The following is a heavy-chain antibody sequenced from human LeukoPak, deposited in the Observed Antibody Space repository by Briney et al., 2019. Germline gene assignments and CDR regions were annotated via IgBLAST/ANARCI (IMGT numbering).Heavy chain of an antibody. CDR3: PKNFSWATSTHFDS. D-gene: IGHD3-3*01. CDR1: GFTFSTYA. J-gene: IGHJ4*02. V-gene: IGHV3-23*01. CDR2: ISGSGGST. Sequence: PGGSLRLSCAASGFTFSTYAMTWVRQAPGKGLEWVSAISGSGGSTYYADSVKGRFTISRDNSKNTLYLQMNSLRPEDTAVYYFPKNFSWATSTHFDSRGPGTLGTVSS.